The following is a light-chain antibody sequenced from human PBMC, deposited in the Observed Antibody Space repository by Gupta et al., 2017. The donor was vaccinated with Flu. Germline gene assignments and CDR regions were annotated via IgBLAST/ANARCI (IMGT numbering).Light chain of an antibody. CDR2: DVT. J-gene: IGLJ3*02. V-gene: IGLV2-11*01. Sequence: SDVVSYNYVTWFQHHPGKAPNLMISDVTKRPSGVPESFSGSKSGNTASLTISGLQAVDEADYDCCADATTYTWVFGGGTKLTVL. CDR1: SDVVSYNY. CDR3: CADATTYTWV.